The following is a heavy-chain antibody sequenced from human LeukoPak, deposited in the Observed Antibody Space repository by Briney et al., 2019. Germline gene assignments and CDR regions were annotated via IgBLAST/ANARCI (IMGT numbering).Heavy chain of an antibody. V-gene: IGHV4-38-2*02. CDR2: IYHSGST. D-gene: IGHD1-1*01. CDR1: GYSISSGYY. J-gene: IGHJ4*02. Sequence: SEALSLTCTVSGYSISSGYYWGWIRQPPGKGLEWIGSIYHSGSTYYNPSLKSRVTISVDTSKNQFSLKLSSVTAADTAVYYCARDTNAFAYWGQGTLVTVSS. CDR3: ARDTNAFAY.